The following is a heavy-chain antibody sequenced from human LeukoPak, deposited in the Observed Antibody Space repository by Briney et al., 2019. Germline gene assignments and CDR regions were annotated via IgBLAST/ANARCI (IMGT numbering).Heavy chain of an antibody. CDR2: IHPADTDT. J-gene: IGHJ4*02. CDR1: GYSFTDFW. V-gene: IGHV5-51*01. Sequence: GESLKISCKASGYSFTDFWIGWVRQLPGKGLEWMGNIHPADTDTRYSPSFQGHVTISADTSINTAYLQWTSLNASDTAMYYCARNYTSGWCANWGQGTLVTVSS. CDR3: ARNYTSGWCAN. D-gene: IGHD6-13*01.